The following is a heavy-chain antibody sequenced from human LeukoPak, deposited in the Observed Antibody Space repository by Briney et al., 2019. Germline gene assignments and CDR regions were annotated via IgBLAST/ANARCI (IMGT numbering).Heavy chain of an antibody. CDR3: ARGGDGYNSDYFDY. CDR1: GFTFSSHW. Sequence: PGGSLRLSCAASGFTFSSHWMHWVRQDPGKGLLWVSHINGDGGSTGYADSVKGRFTISRDNAKNTLYLHMNSLRAEDTAVYYCARGGDGYNSDYFDYWGQGTLVTVSS. V-gene: IGHV3-74*01. CDR2: INGDGGST. J-gene: IGHJ4*02. D-gene: IGHD5-24*01.